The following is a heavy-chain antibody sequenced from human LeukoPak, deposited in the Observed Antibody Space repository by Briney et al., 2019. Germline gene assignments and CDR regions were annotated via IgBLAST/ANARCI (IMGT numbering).Heavy chain of an antibody. Sequence: GGSLRLSCAASGFTVDSNYLSWVRQAPGKGLEWVSTIYTGGNTYYAASVKGRFTISRDFSKNTVFFHMNSLRAEDTAMYYCARGDDSGYYDYFDYWGQGALVTVSS. CDR2: IYTGGNT. V-gene: IGHV3-53*01. D-gene: IGHD3-22*01. CDR1: GFTVDSNY. J-gene: IGHJ4*02. CDR3: ARGDDSGYYDYFDY.